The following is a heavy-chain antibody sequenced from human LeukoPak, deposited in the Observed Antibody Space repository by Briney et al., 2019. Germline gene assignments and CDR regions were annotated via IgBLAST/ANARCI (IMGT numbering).Heavy chain of an antibody. Sequence: SETLSLTCTVSGGSISSYYWSWIRQPAGKGLEWIGRIYTSGSTNYNPSLKSRVTMSVDTSKNQFSLKLSSVTAADTAVYYCARIHYDFWSGYYDYWGQGTLVTVSS. CDR3: ARIHYDFWSGYYDY. CDR1: GGSISSYY. V-gene: IGHV4-4*07. J-gene: IGHJ4*02. CDR2: IYTSGST. D-gene: IGHD3-3*01.